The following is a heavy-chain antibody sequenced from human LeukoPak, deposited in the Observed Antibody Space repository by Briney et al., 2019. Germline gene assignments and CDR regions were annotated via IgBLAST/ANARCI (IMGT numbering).Heavy chain of an antibody. J-gene: IGHJ5*02. D-gene: IGHD3-22*01. CDR3: ARGWVIVA. CDR2: IYYSGST. V-gene: IGHV4-39*01. Sequence: SETLSLTCTVSGGSISSSSYYWGWIRQPPGKGLEWIGSIYYSGSTYYNPSLKSRVTISVDTSKNQFSLKLSSVTAADTAVYYCARGWVIVAWGQGTLVTVSS. CDR1: GGSISSSSYY.